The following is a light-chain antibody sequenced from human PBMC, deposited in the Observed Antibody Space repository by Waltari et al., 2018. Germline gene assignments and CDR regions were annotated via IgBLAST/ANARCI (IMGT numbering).Light chain of an antibody. CDR1: SGHSSYSSYS. Sequence: QLVLTQSPSASASLGDSVKLTCTLSSGHSSYSSYSIAWHQQQPGKGPRFLMKLNSDGSHKRGDEIPDRFSGSSSGAGRYLTIASLQAADEADYYCQTWGAGFQIFGGGTKLAVL. J-gene: IGLJ2*01. V-gene: IGLV4-69*01. CDR2: LNSDGSH. CDR3: QTWGAGFQI.